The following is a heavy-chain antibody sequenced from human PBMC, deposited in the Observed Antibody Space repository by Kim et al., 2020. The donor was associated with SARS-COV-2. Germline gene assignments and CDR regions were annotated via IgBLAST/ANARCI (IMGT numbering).Heavy chain of an antibody. J-gene: IGHJ1*01. CDR2: IFSGGTT. V-gene: IGHV3-66*01. D-gene: IGHD3-16*01. Sequence: GGSLRLSCAASGFTVSNNYMSWVRQAPGKGLEWVSLIFSGGTTHYADSVKGRFTISRDHSKNTLYLQMNSLRGEDTAVDYCARGVGPWGQGTLVTVSS. CDR1: GFTVSNNY. CDR3: ARGVGP.